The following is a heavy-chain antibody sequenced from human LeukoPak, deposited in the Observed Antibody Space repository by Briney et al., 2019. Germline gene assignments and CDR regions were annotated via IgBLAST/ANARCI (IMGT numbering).Heavy chain of an antibody. J-gene: IGHJ6*03. CDR2: IYHSGST. Sequence: SETLSLTCAVSGYSISSGYYWGGIRQPPGKGLEWIGSIYHSGSTYYNPSLKSRVTISVDTSKNQFSLKLSSVTAADTAVYYCARRVAAPVRVYYYYMDVWGKGTTVTVSS. CDR1: GYSISSGYY. D-gene: IGHD6-6*01. V-gene: IGHV4-38-2*01. CDR3: ARRVAAPVRVYYYYMDV.